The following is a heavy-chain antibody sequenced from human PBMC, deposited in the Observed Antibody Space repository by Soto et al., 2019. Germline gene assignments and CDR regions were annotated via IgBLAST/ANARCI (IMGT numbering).Heavy chain of an antibody. CDR3: ARRYSSAFDI. D-gene: IGHD6-13*01. CDR2: VYYSGST. V-gene: IGHV4-59*08. J-gene: IGHJ3*02. Sequence: QVQLQESGPGLVKPSETLSLTCTVSGGAISSYYWSWIRQPPGKGLEWIGYVYYSGSTNYNPSLKTRVTISVDTSKTQFSRKLSSVTAADTAVYYWARRYSSAFDIWGQGTMVTVSS. CDR1: GGAISSYY.